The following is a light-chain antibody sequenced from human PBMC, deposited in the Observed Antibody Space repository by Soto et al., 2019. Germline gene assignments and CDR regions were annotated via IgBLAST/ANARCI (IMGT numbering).Light chain of an antibody. CDR1: QTVSSY. J-gene: IGKJ5*01. CDR3: QHRMNWPLT. CDR2: DAS. V-gene: IGKV3-11*01. Sequence: EIVLTQSAATLSLSPGERATLSCRASQTVSSYLLWYQQKPGQAPRLLIYDASNRASGTPARFSGSGSETDFTLTISSLEPEDFAVYYCQHRMNWPLTFGQGTRLEIK.